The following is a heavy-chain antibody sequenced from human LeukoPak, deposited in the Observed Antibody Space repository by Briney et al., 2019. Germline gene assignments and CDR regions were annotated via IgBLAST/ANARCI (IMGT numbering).Heavy chain of an antibody. J-gene: IGHJ6*03. D-gene: IGHD3-22*01. CDR2: IYTSGST. Sequence: SETLSLTCTVSGGSISSYYWSWIRQSAGKGPEWIGRIYTSGSTNYNPSLKSRVTMSVDTSKNQFSLKLSSVTAADTAVYYCARAPRTYYYDSSGYHTLYMDVWGKGTTVTVSS. CDR1: GGSISSYY. CDR3: ARAPRTYYYDSSGYHTLYMDV. V-gene: IGHV4-4*07.